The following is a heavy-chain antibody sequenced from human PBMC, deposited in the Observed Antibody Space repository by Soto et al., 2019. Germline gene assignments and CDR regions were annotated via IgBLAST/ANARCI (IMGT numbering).Heavy chain of an antibody. D-gene: IGHD5-18*01. CDR3: ARGGPWIQLAYYFDY. J-gene: IGHJ4*02. CDR1: GFTFSSYA. CDR2: ISYDGSNK. V-gene: IGHV3-30-3*01. Sequence: ESGGGVVQPGRSLRLSCAASGFTFSSYAMHWVRQAPGKGLEWVAVISYDGSNKYYADSVKGRFTISRDNSKNTLYLQMNSLRAEDTAVYYCARGGPWIQLAYYFDYWGQGTLVTVSS.